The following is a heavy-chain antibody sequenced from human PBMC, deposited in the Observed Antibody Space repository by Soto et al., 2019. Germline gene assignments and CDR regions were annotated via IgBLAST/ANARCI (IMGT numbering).Heavy chain of an antibody. CDR1: GYTFTSYD. V-gene: IGHV1-8*01. J-gene: IGHJ4*02. CDR3: ASSVVYCSSTSCYGVDY. CDR2: MNPNSGNT. Sequence: QVQLVQSGAEVQKPGASVKVSCKASGYTFTSYDINWVRQATGQGLEWMGWMNPNSGNTGYAQKFQGRVTMTRNTSISTAYMELSSLRSEDTAVYYCASSVVYCSSTSCYGVDYWGQGTLVTVSS. D-gene: IGHD2-2*01.